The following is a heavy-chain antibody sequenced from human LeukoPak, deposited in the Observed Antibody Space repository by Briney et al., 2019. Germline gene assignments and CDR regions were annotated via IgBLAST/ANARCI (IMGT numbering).Heavy chain of an antibody. CDR1: GFTFSDFW. CDR2: INTDGSST. J-gene: IGHJ3*02. V-gene: IGHV3-74*01. D-gene: IGHD3-3*01. CDR3: ARAYYDFWSGQHRDAFDI. Sequence: GGSLRLSCAASGFTFSDFWMHWVRQAPGKGLVWVSRINTDGSSTSYADSVKGRFTISRDNAKNTLYLQMNSLRAEDTAVYYCARAYYDFWSGQHRDAFDIWGQGTMVTVSS.